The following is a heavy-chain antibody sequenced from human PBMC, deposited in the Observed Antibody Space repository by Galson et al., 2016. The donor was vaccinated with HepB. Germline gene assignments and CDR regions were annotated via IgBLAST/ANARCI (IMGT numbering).Heavy chain of an antibody. CDR2: ISAYIGNT. Sequence: SVKVSCKASGYTFTSYGISWVRRAPGQGLEWMGWISAYIGNTNYAQKLQGRVTMTTDTSTSTAYMELRSLRSDDAAVYYCAGSIAAATLDHWGQGTQVTVSS. D-gene: IGHD6-13*01. V-gene: IGHV1-18*01. CDR1: GYTFTSYG. CDR3: AGSIAAATLDH. J-gene: IGHJ4*02.